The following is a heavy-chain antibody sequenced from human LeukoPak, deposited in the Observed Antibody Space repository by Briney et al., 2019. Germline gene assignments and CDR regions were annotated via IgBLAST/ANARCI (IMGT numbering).Heavy chain of an antibody. V-gene: IGHV4-34*01. CDR1: GGSFSGYY. D-gene: IGHD6-25*01. Sequence: SETLSLTCAVYGGSFSGYYWSWIRQPPGKGLEWIGEINHSGSTNYNPSLKSRVTISVDTSKNHFSLKVSSVTAADSALYYCARQYTSGSGYSFDYWGQGALVSVSS. J-gene: IGHJ4*02. CDR3: ARQYTSGSGYSFDY. CDR2: INHSGST.